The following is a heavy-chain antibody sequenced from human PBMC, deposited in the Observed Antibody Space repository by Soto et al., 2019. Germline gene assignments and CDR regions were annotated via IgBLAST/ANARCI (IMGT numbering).Heavy chain of an antibody. CDR1: GFTFSSYG. CDR3: ARGSPAAGFFDY. CDR2: ISYDGSNK. Sequence: GGSLRLSCAASGFTFSSYGMHWVRQAPGKGLEWVAVISYDGSNKYYADSVKGRFTIPRDNSKNTLYLQMNSLRAEDTAVYYCARGSPAAGFFDYWGQGTLVTVSS. D-gene: IGHD6-13*01. V-gene: IGHV3-30*03. J-gene: IGHJ4*02.